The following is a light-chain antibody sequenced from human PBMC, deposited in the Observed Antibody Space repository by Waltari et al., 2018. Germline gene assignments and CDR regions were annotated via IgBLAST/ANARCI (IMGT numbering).Light chain of an antibody. V-gene: IGLV6-57*01. Sequence: NFVLTQPHSVSESPEKTVTISCTRSSGSIAANNVQAYQPRPGSSPTIVIYENNQRPSGVPDRFSGSIDGSSNSASLTISGLKTDDEADYFCQSYDTTARVFGGGTKLTVL. CDR2: ENN. CDR3: QSYDTTARV. CDR1: SGSIAANN. J-gene: IGLJ3*02.